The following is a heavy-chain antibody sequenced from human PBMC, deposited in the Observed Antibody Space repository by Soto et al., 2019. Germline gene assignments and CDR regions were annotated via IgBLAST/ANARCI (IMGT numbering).Heavy chain of an antibody. Sequence: PSQTLSLTCAISGDSISSNSAAWNWIRQSPSRGFEWLGRTYYRSRWYHDYAVSVKSRIIINPDTSKNQVSLQLNSVTPDNTAVYYCASYRYDYWGQGTVVTVS. CDR2: TYYRSRWYH. V-gene: IGHV6-1*01. CDR3: ASYRYDY. CDR1: GDSISSNSAA. J-gene: IGHJ4*02. D-gene: IGHD4-4*01.